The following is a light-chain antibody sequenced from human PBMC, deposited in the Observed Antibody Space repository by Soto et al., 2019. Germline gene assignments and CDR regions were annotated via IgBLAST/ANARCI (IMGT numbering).Light chain of an antibody. J-gene: IGKJ3*01. Sequence: EIVLAQSPATLSLSPGEKATLSCRASQSVSNNLAWYQQKPGQAPRLLIYAASKRATGIPARFSGSGSGTDFTLTISSLEPEDFAVYYCQQLNHWPFIFTFGPGTKVYIK. CDR3: QQLNHWPFIFT. CDR2: AAS. V-gene: IGKV3-11*01. CDR1: QSVSNN.